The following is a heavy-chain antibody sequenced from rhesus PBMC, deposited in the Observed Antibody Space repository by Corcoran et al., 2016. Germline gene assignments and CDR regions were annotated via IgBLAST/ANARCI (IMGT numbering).Heavy chain of an antibody. CDR3: ARYAERAAFDY. J-gene: IGHJ4*01. CDR2: IYGGSGST. Sequence: QVQLQESGPGLVKPSETLSLTRAVSGGSISSNYWSWLRQSPGKGLEWIGVIYGGSGSTSYNPSLKSRVTISSDTSKNQFSLKLSSVTAADTAVYYCARYAERAAFDYWGQGVLVTVSS. D-gene: IGHD4-29*01. V-gene: IGHV4-147*01. CDR1: GGSISSNY.